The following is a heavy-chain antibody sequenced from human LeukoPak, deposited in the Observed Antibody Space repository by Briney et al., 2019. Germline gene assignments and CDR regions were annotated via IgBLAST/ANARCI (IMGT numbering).Heavy chain of an antibody. CDR1: GYTFSSYD. D-gene: IGHD6-13*01. CDR3: ARPGAAAGFGY. Sequence: ASVTVSCKASGYTFSSYDINWVRQAPGQGLEWMGWMKPNSGNTDSARKFQGRVTMTTNTSINTAYMELSSLRSEDTAVYYCARPGAAAGFGYWGQGTLVTVSS. CDR2: MKPNSGNT. J-gene: IGHJ4*02. V-gene: IGHV1-8*02.